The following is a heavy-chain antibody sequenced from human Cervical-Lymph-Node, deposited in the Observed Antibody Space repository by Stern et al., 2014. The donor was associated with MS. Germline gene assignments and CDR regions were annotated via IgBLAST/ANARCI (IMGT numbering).Heavy chain of an antibody. D-gene: IGHD4-23*01. CDR2: NVPVFGRS. V-gene: IGHV1-69*01. CDR1: GGPFSTYG. CDR3: AREHHGGNFAS. Sequence: QMQLVESGAEVKKPGSSVKVSCKASGGPFSTYGISWVRQAPGQGLECMGANVPVFGRSNDAQKFQGRVTITADEVTTTAYLELSSLRSDDTAIYYCAREHHGGNFASWGQGTLVTVSS. J-gene: IGHJ4*02.